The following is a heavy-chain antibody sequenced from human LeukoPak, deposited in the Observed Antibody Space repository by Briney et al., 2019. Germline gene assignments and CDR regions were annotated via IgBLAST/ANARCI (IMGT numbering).Heavy chain of an antibody. CDR3: AKGINRRGYSYGLGGDY. J-gene: IGHJ4*01. CDR2: INHSGST. V-gene: IGHV4-34*01. CDR1: GGSFSGYY. Sequence: SETLSLTCAVYGGSFSGYYWSWIRQPPGKGLEWIGEINHSGSTNYNPSLKSRVTISVDTSKNQFSLKLSSVTAADTAVYYCAKGINRRGYSYGLGGDYWGQEPWSPSPQ. D-gene: IGHD5-18*01.